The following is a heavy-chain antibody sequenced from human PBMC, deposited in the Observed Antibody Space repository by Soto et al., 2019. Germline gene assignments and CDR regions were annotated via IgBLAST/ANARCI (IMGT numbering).Heavy chain of an antibody. D-gene: IGHD6-19*01. J-gene: IGHJ4*02. CDR1: GGSISSYY. CDR2: IYYSGST. Sequence: SLTLSLTCTVAGGSISSYYWSWIRQPPGKGLEWIGYIYYSGSTNYNPSLKSRVTISVDTSKNQFSLKLSSVTAADTAVYYCDILNSGGRYRDFYLDYWVQGTLVTVSP. V-gene: IGHV4-59*08. CDR3: DILNSGGRYRDFYLDY.